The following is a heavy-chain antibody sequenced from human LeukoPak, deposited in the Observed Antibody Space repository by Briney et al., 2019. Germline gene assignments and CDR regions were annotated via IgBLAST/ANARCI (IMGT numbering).Heavy chain of an antibody. J-gene: IGHJ4*02. V-gene: IGHV1-18*01. CDR3: ARGVTIFGVVKYFDY. D-gene: IGHD3-3*01. Sequence: ASVKVSCKASGYTLTSYGISWVRQAPGQGLEWMGWISAYNGNTNYAQKLQGRVTMTTDTSTSTAYMELRSLRSDDTAVYYCARGVTIFGVVKYFDYWGQGTLVTVSS. CDR2: ISAYNGNT. CDR1: GYTLTSYG.